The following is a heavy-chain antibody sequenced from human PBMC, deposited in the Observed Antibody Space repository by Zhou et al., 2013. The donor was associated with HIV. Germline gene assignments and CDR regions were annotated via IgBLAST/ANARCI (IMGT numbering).Heavy chain of an antibody. Sequence: QVQLVQSGAEVKKPGSSVKVSCQASGVALTNIIVTWVRQAPGQGLVWMGRIIPIREISKYSQTFQDRVTITADRSTNTAYMELRALRLEDTAVYYCATAGDGNQQVAAPSRVDYWGLGTLVTVSS. CDR1: GVALTNII. CDR2: IIPIREIS. J-gene: IGHJ4*02. V-gene: IGHV1-69*02. D-gene: IGHD3-16*01. CDR3: ATAGDGNQQVAAPSRVDY.